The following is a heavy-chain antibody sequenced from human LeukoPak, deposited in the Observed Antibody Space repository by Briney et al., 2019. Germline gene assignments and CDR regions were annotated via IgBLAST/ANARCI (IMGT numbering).Heavy chain of an antibody. Sequence: TPSETLSLTCTVSGGSISSYYWSWIRQPPGKGLEWIGYIYYSGSTNYNPSLKSRVTISVDTSKNQFSLKLSSVTAADTAVYYCARRGRGSGYYSGWFDPWGQGTLVTVSS. CDR3: ARRGRGSGYYSGWFDP. CDR1: GGSISSYY. D-gene: IGHD3-22*01. J-gene: IGHJ5*02. V-gene: IGHV4-59*08. CDR2: IYYSGST.